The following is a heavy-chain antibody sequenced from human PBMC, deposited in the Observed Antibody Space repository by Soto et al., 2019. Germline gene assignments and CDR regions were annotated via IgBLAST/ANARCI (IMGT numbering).Heavy chain of an antibody. J-gene: IGHJ5*02. CDR3: ARDNPRYYYDSSGYSGSWFDP. V-gene: IGHV4-31*03. D-gene: IGHD3-22*01. Sequence: KASETLSLTCTVSGGSISSGGYYWSWIRQHPGKGLEWIGYIYYSGSTYYNPSLKSRVTISVDTSKNQFSLKLSSVTAADTAVYYCARDNPRYYYDSSGYSGSWFDPWGQGTLVTVSS. CDR1: GGSISSGGYY. CDR2: IYYSGST.